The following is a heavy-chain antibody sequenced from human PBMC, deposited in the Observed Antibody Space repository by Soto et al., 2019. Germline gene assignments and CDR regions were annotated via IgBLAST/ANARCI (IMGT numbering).Heavy chain of an antibody. Sequence: QVQLVESGGGVVQPGRSLRLSCAASGFTFSSYGMHWVRQAPGKGLEWVAVISYDGSNKYYADSVKGRFTISRDNSKNTLYLQMNSPRAEDTAVYYCAKDWGGNTFDYWGQGTLVTVSS. CDR3: AKDWGGNTFDY. CDR2: ISYDGSNK. CDR1: GFTFSSYG. V-gene: IGHV3-30*18. J-gene: IGHJ4*02. D-gene: IGHD2-21*01.